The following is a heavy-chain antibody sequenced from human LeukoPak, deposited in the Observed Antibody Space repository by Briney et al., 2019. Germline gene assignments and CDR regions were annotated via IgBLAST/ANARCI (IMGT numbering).Heavy chain of an antibody. CDR1: AYTFTDYY. Sequence: ASVKVSCKASAYTFTDYYIHWVRQAPGQGLEWMGWINPNSGATNYAQKFQGRVTMTRDTMTRDTSISTVYMELSSLRSDDTAVYYCARDWKRSSKALALDIWGQGTMVTVSS. CDR3: ARDWKRSSKALALDI. CDR2: INPNSGAT. D-gene: IGHD6-13*01. V-gene: IGHV1-2*02. J-gene: IGHJ3*02.